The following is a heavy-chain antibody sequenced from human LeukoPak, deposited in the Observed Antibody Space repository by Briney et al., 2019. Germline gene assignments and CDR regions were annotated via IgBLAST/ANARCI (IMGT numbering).Heavy chain of an antibody. Sequence: SETLSLSCAVYGGSFSNYYWSWIRQPPGKGLEWIGEINHSGSTNYNPSLKSRVTISVDTSKNQFSLKLSSVSAADTAVYYCATLTGYYGSGSYYNRGYYGMDVWGQGTTVTVSS. D-gene: IGHD3-10*01. CDR3: ATLTGYYGSGSYYNRGYYGMDV. V-gene: IGHV4-34*01. CDR2: INHSGST. J-gene: IGHJ6*02. CDR1: GGSFSNYY.